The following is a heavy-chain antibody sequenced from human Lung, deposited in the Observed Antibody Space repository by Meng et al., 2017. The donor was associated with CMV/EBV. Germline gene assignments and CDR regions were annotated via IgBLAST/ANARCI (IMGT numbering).Heavy chain of an antibody. V-gene: IGHV1-18*01. CDR2: IRVYNGDT. D-gene: IGHD2-21*01. J-gene: IGHJ5*02. CDR1: GYTFTSYG. CDR3: ARRGRSYCGFDCYAWFDA. Sequence: ASXXVSXKASGYTFTSYGINWVRQAPGQGLEWMGWIRVYNGDTKYAQKFQGRVTMTTDTSTSTAYMELRSLRSDDTAVYYCARRGRSYCGFDCYAWFDAWGQGSXVTSAS.